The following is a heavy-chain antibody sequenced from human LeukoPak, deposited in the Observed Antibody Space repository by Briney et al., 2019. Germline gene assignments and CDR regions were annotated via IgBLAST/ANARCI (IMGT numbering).Heavy chain of an antibody. V-gene: IGHV4-34*01. CDR3: ARSPGGATTSDAFDI. Sequence: PSETLSLTCAVYGGSFSGYYWSWIRQPPGKGLEWIGEINHSGSTNYNPSLKSRVTISVDTSKNQFSLKLSSVTAADTAVYYCARSPGGATTSDAFDIWGQGTMVTVSS. J-gene: IGHJ3*02. D-gene: IGHD5-24*01. CDR1: GGSFSGYY. CDR2: INHSGST.